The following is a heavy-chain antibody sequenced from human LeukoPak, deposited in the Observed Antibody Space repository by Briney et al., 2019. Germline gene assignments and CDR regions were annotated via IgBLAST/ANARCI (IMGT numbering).Heavy chain of an antibody. Sequence: GGSLRLSCAASGFTFSSYEMNWVRQAPGKGLEWVSYISSSGSTIYYAAPVKGRFTISRDNAKNSLYLQMNSLRAEDTAVYYCARVYRSSSGPTLDYWGQGTLVTVSS. CDR1: GFTFSSYE. CDR2: ISSSGSTI. D-gene: IGHD6-6*01. J-gene: IGHJ4*02. V-gene: IGHV3-48*03. CDR3: ARVYRSSSGPTLDY.